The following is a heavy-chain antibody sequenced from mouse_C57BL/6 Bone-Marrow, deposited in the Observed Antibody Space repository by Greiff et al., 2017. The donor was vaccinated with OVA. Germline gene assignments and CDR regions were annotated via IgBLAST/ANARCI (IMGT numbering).Heavy chain of an antibody. CDR1: GFTFSSYA. Sequence: EVEVKESGGGLVKPGGSLKLSCAASGFTFSSYAMSWVRQTPEKRLEWVATISDGGSYTYYPDNVKGRFTISRDNAKNNLYLQMSHLKSEDTAMYYCAREDYGNYGGFAYWGQGTLVTVSA. D-gene: IGHD2-1*01. J-gene: IGHJ3*01. CDR2: ISDGGSYT. V-gene: IGHV5-4*01. CDR3: AREDYGNYGGFAY.